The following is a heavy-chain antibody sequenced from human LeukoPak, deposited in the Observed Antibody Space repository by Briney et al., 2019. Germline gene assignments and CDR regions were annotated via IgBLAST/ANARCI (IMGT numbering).Heavy chain of an antibody. D-gene: IGHD3-22*01. CDR1: GFTVSSNS. CDR2: IYSDNT. J-gene: IGHJ4*02. V-gene: IGHV3-53*01. Sequence: PGGSLRLSCTVSGFTVSSNSMSWVRQAPGKGLEWVSFIYSDNTHYSDSVKGRFTISRDNSKNTLYLQMNSLRAEDTAVYYCAKYSHDSSGSYDYWGQGTLVTVSS. CDR3: AKYSHDSSGSYDY.